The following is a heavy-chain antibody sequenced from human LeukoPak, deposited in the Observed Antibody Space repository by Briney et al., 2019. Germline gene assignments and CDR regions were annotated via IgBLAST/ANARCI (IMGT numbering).Heavy chain of an antibody. V-gene: IGHV1-2*04. CDR3: AMLDTAMGTDY. J-gene: IGHJ4*02. D-gene: IGHD5-18*01. CDR2: INPNSGGT. CDR1: GYTFTGYY. Sequence: ASVKVSCKASGYTFTGYYMHWVRQAPGQGLEWMGWINPNSGGTNYAQKFQGWVTMTRDTPISTAYMELSRLRSDDTAVYYCAMLDTAMGTDYWGQGTLVTVSS.